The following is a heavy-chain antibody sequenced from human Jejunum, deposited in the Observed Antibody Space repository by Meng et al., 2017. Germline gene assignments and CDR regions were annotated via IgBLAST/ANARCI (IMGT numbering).Heavy chain of an antibody. Sequence: QLRLQEWGPGLGKPSETLSLTCAVSGGSISTAGYYWGWIRQSPGKGLEWIGSIFYSGTTYYNPSLKSRVTISIDTSKNQFSLKMNSVTAADTAVYYCARDTAGFGPWGQGTLVTVSS. V-gene: IGHV4-39*07. D-gene: IGHD6-13*01. J-gene: IGHJ5*02. CDR2: IFYSGTT. CDR1: GGSISTAGYY. CDR3: ARDTAGFGP.